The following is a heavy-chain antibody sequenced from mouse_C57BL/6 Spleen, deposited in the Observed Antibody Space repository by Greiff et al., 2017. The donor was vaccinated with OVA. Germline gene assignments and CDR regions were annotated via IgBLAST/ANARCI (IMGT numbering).Heavy chain of an antibody. CDR2: IYPGSGST. CDR3: ANIPRNEGYFDY. V-gene: IGHV1-55*01. J-gene: IGHJ2*01. CDR1: GYTFTSYW. Sequence: QVQLQQPGAELVKPGASVKMSCKASGYTFTSYWITWVKQRPGQGLEWIGDIYPGSGSTNYNEKFKSKATLTVDTSSSTAYMQLSSLTSEDSAVYYCANIPRNEGYFDYWGQGTTLTVSS. D-gene: IGHD5-1-1*01.